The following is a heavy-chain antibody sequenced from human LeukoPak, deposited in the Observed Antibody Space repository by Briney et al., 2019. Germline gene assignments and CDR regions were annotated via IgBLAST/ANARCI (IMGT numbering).Heavy chain of an antibody. D-gene: IGHD4-17*01. Sequence: PGGSLRLSCAGSGFTFSSHRMGWVRQAPGKGLEWLANIKEDGHEKYYVDSVQGRFTISRDNAKNSLFLQMDSLRAEDTAVYFCARHGYYVFDYWGQGTLVTVSS. CDR3: ARHGYYVFDY. V-gene: IGHV3-7*01. CDR1: GFTFSSHR. J-gene: IGHJ4*02. CDR2: IKEDGHEK.